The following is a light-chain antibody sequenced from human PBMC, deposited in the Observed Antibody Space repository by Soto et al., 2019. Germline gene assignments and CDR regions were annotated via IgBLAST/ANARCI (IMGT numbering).Light chain of an antibody. J-gene: IGKJ3*01. CDR1: QSVSSN. V-gene: IGKV3-15*01. CDR3: QRYNNCPPLT. CDR2: GAS. Sequence: EIVMTQSPATLSVSPGERATLSCRASQSVSSNLAWYQQKPGQAPRRLIYGASTRATGIPARFSGSGSGTEFTLTISSLQSEDFAVYYWQRYNNCPPLTFGPGTEVDIK.